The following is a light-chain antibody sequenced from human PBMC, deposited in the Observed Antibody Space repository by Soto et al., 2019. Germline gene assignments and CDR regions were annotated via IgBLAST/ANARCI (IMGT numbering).Light chain of an antibody. J-gene: IGKJ1*01. CDR1: QSVTSDY. V-gene: IGKV3-20*01. CDR2: GTS. CDR3: QQYDNALWT. Sequence: EIVLTQSPGTLSLSPGQRATLSCRASQSVTSDYLTWYQQKPVQAPRLLIYGTSSRATGIPDRFSGSGSGTDFTLTINRLEPEDFAVYYCQQYDNALWTFGQGTKVEI.